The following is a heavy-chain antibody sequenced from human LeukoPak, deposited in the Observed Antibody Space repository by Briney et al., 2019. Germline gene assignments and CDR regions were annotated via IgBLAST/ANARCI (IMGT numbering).Heavy chain of an antibody. V-gene: IGHV3-66*02. CDR1: GFTVSSNY. J-gene: IGHJ4*02. Sequence: GGTLRLSCAASGFTVSSNYMSWVRQAPGKGLEWVSVIYSGGSTYYADSVKGRFTISRDNSKNTLYLQMNSLRAEDTAVYYCARAGRSWYGEKGYYFDHWGQGTLVTVSS. CDR3: ARAGRSWYGEKGYYFDH. D-gene: IGHD6-13*01. CDR2: IYSGGST.